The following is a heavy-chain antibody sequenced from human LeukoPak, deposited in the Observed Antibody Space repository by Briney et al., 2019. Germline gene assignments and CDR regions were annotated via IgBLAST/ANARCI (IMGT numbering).Heavy chain of an antibody. V-gene: IGHV3-30*02. CDR2: IRYDGSNK. CDR3: ARDYDFWSGYYSPTRGYFGY. Sequence: GGSLRLSCAASGFTFSGSGMHWVRQAPGKGLEWVTFIRYDGSNKYYTDSVKGRFTISRDNSKNTLYLQMDSLRAEDTAVSYCARDYDFWSGYYSPTRGYFGYWGQGTLVAVSS. D-gene: IGHD3-3*01. J-gene: IGHJ4*02. CDR1: GFTFSGSG.